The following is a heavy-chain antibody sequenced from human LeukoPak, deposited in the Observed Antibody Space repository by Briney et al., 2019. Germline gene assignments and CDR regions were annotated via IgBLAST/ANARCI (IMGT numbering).Heavy chain of an antibody. CDR2: XXPNTGDT. CDR1: XXTFTXXX. D-gene: IGHD1-1*01. Sequence: SXKXXXXTFTXXXINWXXXTPGQXLEWXXWXXPNTGDTGYAQKLQGRVTMTTDTSTSTAYMELRSLRSDDTAVYYCARPNSPTGTHNLLDAFDIWGQGTMVTVSS. V-gene: IGHV1-18*01. J-gene: IGHJ3*02. CDR3: ARPNSPTGTHNLLDAFDI.